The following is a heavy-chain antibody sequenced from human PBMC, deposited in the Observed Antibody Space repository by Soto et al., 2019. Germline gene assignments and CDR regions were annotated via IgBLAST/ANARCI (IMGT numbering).Heavy chain of an antibody. J-gene: IGHJ5*02. CDR3: ARDVSNGGNSFSACGNWLDP. CDR1: EYIFTNFY. V-gene: IGHV1-46*01. CDR2: INPSDGST. Sequence: ASVKVSCKASEYIFTNFYIHWVRQAPGLGLEWMGLINPSDGSTNYAQKFQGRVTMTRDTSTSTVSMEVSSLRSEDTAVYYCARDVSNGGNSFSACGNWLDPWGQGTLVTVSS. D-gene: IGHD4-4*01.